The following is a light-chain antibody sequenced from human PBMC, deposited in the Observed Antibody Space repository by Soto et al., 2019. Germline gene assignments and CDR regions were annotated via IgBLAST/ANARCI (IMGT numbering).Light chain of an antibody. CDR3: QQYNNWPLT. J-gene: IGKJ4*01. CDR2: GAS. V-gene: IGKV3D-15*01. Sequence: ETAMTQSPATLSVSPGERATLSCRASQNIGSQLAWYQQKPGQTPRLLIYGASTRATGISGRFSGSGSGTEFTLTISNLQSEDFAVYYCQQYNNWPLTFGGGTKVEIK. CDR1: QNIGSQ.